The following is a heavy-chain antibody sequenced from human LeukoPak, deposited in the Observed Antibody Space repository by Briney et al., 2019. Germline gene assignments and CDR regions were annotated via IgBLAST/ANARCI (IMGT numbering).Heavy chain of an antibody. J-gene: IGHJ4*02. CDR1: GFTFSSYA. Sequence: PGGSLRLSCAASGFTFSSYAMHWVRQAPGKGLEWVAVISYDGSNKYYADSVKGRFTISRDNSKNTLYLQMNSLRAGDTAVYYCAREWPLGLYDSSGFDYWGQGTLVTVSS. D-gene: IGHD3-22*01. V-gene: IGHV3-30-3*01. CDR2: ISYDGSNK. CDR3: AREWPLGLYDSSGFDY.